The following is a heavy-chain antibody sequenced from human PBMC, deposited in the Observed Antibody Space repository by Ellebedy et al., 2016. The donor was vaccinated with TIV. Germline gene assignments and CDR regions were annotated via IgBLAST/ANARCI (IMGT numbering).Heavy chain of an antibody. CDR2: IYYSGST. CDR1: GGSISSYY. Sequence: MPSETLSLTCTVSGGSISSYYWSWIRQPPGKGLEWIGYIYYSGSTNYNSSLKSRVTISVDTSKNQFSLKLSSVTAADTAVYYCARPYRYSSGWYTVDYWGQGTLVTVSS. CDR3: ARPYRYSSGWYTVDY. D-gene: IGHD6-19*01. J-gene: IGHJ4*02. V-gene: IGHV4-59*08.